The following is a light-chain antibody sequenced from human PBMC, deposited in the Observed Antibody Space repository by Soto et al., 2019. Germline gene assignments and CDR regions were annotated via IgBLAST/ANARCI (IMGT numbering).Light chain of an antibody. CDR2: GAS. Sequence: EIVMTQSPATPSVSPGERATLSCRASQSVSSNLAWYQQKPGQAPRLLIYGASTRATGIPARFSGSGSGTEFTLTISSLQSEDFAVYYCQQYNNWPLLTFGGGTKVEIK. CDR3: QQYNNWPLLT. CDR1: QSVSSN. J-gene: IGKJ4*01. V-gene: IGKV3-15*01.